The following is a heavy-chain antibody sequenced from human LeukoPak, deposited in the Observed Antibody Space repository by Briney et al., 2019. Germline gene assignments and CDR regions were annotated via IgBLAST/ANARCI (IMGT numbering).Heavy chain of an antibody. V-gene: IGHV4-59*01. CDR3: ARDVGPGIAAAGLYNWFDP. Sequence: SETLSLTCTVSGGSISSYYWSWIRQPPGKGLEWLGYIYYSGSTNYNPSLKSRVTISVDTSKNQFSLKLSSVTAADTAVYYCARDVGPGIAAAGLYNWFDPWGQGTLVTVSS. D-gene: IGHD6-13*01. CDR2: IYYSGST. CDR1: GGSISSYY. J-gene: IGHJ5*02.